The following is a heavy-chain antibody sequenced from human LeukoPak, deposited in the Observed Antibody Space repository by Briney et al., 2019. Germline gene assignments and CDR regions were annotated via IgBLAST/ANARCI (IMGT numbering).Heavy chain of an antibody. CDR3: VKEVVATIPPL. Sequence: PGGSLRLSCAASGFTFSRYGMHWVRQAPGKGLEWVAVISYDGSNKYYADSVKGRFTISRDNSKNTLFLQMNSLRAEDTAVYYCVKEVVATIPPLWGQGTLVTVSS. J-gene: IGHJ4*02. CDR2: ISYDGSNK. CDR1: GFTFSRYG. V-gene: IGHV3-30*18. D-gene: IGHD5-12*01.